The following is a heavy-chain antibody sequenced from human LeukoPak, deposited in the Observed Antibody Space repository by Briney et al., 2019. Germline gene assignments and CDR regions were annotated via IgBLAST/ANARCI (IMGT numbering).Heavy chain of an antibody. V-gene: IGHV1-69*06. J-gene: IGHJ4*02. CDR1: GGTFSSYA. CDR3: ARDRGTSWLPDPLFI. CDR2: IIPIFGTA. Sequence: ASVKVSCKASGGTFSSYAISWVRQAPGRGLEWMGGIIPIFGTANYAQKFQGRVTITADKSTSTAYMELSSLRSEDTAVYYCARDRGTSWLPDPLFIWGQGTLVTVSS. D-gene: IGHD2-2*01.